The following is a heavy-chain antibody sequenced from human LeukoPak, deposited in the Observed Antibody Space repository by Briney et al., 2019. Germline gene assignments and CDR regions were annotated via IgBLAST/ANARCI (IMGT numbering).Heavy chain of an antibody. J-gene: IGHJ5*02. V-gene: IGHV3-74*01. Sequence: GGSPRLSCAASGFTFSSYWIHWVRQAPGEGLVWVSRINTDGSTTTYADSVKGRFTISRDNAKNTAFLQMTSLRAEDTAVYYCARVARDSWNWFDPWGQGTLVTVSS. CDR2: INTDGSTT. CDR3: ARVARDSWNWFDP. D-gene: IGHD1-1*01. CDR1: GFTFSSYW.